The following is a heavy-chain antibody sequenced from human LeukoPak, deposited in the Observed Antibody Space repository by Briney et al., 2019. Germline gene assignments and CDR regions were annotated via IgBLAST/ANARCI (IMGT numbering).Heavy chain of an antibody. CDR3: ARGRNGSRGVDY. V-gene: IGHV4-34*01. CDR2: INHSGST. Sequence: SETLSLTCAVYGGSFGGYYWSWIRQPPGKGLEWIGEINHSGSTNYNPTLKSRVTISVDTSKNQFSLKLSSVTAADTAVYYCARGRNGSRGVDYWGQGTLVTVSS. J-gene: IGHJ4*02. D-gene: IGHD1-1*01. CDR1: GGSFGGYY.